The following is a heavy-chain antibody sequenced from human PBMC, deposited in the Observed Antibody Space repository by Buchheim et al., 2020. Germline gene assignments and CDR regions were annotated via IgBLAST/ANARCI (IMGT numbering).Heavy chain of an antibody. V-gene: IGHV3-33*01. CDR3: ARVGYDSSGYYPNYFDY. J-gene: IGHJ4*02. CDR1: GFTFSSYG. D-gene: IGHD3-22*01. CDR2: IWYDGSNK. Sequence: QVQLVESGGGVVQPGRSLRLSCAASGFTFSSYGMHWVRQAPGKGLEWVAVIWYDGSNKYYADSVKGRLTISRDNSKNRLYLQMNSLRAEDTAVYYCARVGYDSSGYYPNYFDYWGQGTL.